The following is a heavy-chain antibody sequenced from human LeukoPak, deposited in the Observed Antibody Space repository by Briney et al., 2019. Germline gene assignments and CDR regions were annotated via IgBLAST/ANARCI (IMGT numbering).Heavy chain of an antibody. CDR2: IYYSGSS. Sequence: SETLSLTCTVSGDSITNNNCYWGWVRQPPGKGLEWIASIYYSGSSYYNPSLKSRVTISVDTSKNQFSLKLSSVTAADTAVYYCARGRTWFDPWGQGTLVTVSS. J-gene: IGHJ5*02. V-gene: IGHV4-39*07. CDR1: GDSITNNNCY. CDR3: ARGRTWFDP.